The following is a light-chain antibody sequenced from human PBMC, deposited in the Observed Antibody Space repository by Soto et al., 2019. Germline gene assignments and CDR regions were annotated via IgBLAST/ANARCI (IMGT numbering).Light chain of an antibody. CDR3: QQSFTPPLT. CDR1: QSIGRF. V-gene: IGKV1-39*01. Sequence: DIQVTLSPSSLSASVGDRVTITCRASQSIGRFLNWHQQKPGKAPNVLINVASTLRSGVPSRFSGSGSGTDFNLTINSLQPEDFATYFCQQSFTPPLTFGGGTKVDI. CDR2: VAS. J-gene: IGKJ4*01.